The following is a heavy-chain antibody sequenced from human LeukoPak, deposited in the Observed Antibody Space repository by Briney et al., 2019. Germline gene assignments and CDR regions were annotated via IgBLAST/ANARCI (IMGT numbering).Heavy chain of an antibody. CDR3: ARDNGREMATV. CDR1: GGSIIRSNYY. J-gene: IGHJ4*02. Sequence: SETLSLTCSVSGGSIIRSNYYWVWIRQPPGKGLEWIGSIYYSGTTFYSPSHKSRVTITVDTSRNQFSLKLRSVTAADTAVYYCARDNGREMATVWGQGTLVTVSS. CDR2: IYYSGTT. D-gene: IGHD5-24*01. V-gene: IGHV4-39*07.